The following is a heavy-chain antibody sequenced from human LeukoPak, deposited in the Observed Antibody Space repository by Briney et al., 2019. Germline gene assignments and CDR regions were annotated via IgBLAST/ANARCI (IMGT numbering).Heavy chain of an antibody. CDR3: AKWATFPY. D-gene: IGHD2/OR15-2a*01. Sequence: GRSLRLSCAASGFTFDDYVMNWVRQAQGKGMEWVSAISGSGGTTYYADSVKGRFTISRDNSKNTLYLQMNSLRAEDTAVYYCAKWATFPYWGQGTLVTVSS. CDR1: GFTFDDYV. J-gene: IGHJ4*02. V-gene: IGHV3-23*01. CDR2: ISGSGGTT.